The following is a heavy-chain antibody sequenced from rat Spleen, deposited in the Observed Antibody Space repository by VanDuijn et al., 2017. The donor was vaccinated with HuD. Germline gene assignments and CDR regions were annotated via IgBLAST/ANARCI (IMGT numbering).Heavy chain of an antibody. J-gene: IGHJ2*01. D-gene: IGHD4-3*01. CDR3: ATGAIIRGTEY. CDR2: ISYDDRST. CDR1: GFTFSDFY. V-gene: IGHV5-29*01. Sequence: EVQLVESDGGLVQPGRSLKLSCAASGFTFSDFYMAWVRQAPTKGLEWVATISYDDRSTYYRDSVKGRFTISRENTKSTLYLQMDSLRSEDTATYYWATGAIIRGTEYWGQGVMVTVSS.